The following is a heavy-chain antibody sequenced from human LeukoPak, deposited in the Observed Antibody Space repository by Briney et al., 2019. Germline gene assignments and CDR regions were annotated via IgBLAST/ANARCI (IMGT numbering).Heavy chain of an antibody. J-gene: IGHJ4*02. D-gene: IGHD6-25*01. V-gene: IGHV4-39*07. CDR1: SGSISSKSYY. Sequence: PSETLSLTCSVSSGSISSKSYYWGWIRQSPGKGLEWIGSIYHSGSTYYNPSLESRVTISVDTSKNQFSLKLSSVTAADTAVYYCARSSGSNFDYWGQGTLVTVSS. CDR2: IYHSGST. CDR3: ARSSGSNFDY.